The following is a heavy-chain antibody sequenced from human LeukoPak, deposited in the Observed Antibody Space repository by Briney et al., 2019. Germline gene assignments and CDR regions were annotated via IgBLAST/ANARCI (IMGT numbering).Heavy chain of an antibody. CDR1: GFTFSSYG. D-gene: IGHD3-10*01. Sequence: GGSLRLPCAASGFTFSSYGMSWVRQAPGKGLEWVSAISGSGGSTYYADSVKGRFTISRDNSKNTLYLQMNSLRAEDTAVYYCAKEAVYYGSGSPPFDYWGQGTLVTVSS. CDR2: ISGSGGST. J-gene: IGHJ4*02. V-gene: IGHV3-23*01. CDR3: AKEAVYYGSGSPPFDY.